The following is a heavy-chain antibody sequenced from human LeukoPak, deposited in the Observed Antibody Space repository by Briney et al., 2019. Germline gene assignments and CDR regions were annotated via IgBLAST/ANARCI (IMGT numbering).Heavy chain of an antibody. CDR1: GLTFSSYA. CDR3: AKTTTGYSSGRYPGWPVDY. D-gene: IGHD6-19*01. V-gene: IGHV3-23*01. Sequence: KPGGSLRLSCAASGLTFSSYAMYWVRQAPGKGLEWVSGIFGSGGSTHYADSVKGRFTISRDNSKNTVYLQMNSLRAEDTAVYYCAKTTTGYSSGRYPGWPVDYWGQGTLVTVSS. J-gene: IGHJ4*02. CDR2: IFGSGGST.